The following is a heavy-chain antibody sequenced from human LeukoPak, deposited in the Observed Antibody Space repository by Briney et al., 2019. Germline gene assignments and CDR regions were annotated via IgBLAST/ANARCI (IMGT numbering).Heavy chain of an antibody. D-gene: IGHD3-10*01. Sequence: PSETLSLTCAVYGGSFSGYYWSWIRQPPGKGLEWIGEINHSGSTNYNPSLKSRVTISVDTSKNQFSLKLSSVTAADTAVYYCAGSPPTRHYYGSGSYLPSYYYYYGMDVWGKGTTVTVSS. CDR3: AGSPPTRHYYGSGSYLPSYYYYYGMDV. CDR1: GGSFSGYY. CDR2: INHSGST. V-gene: IGHV4-34*01. J-gene: IGHJ6*04.